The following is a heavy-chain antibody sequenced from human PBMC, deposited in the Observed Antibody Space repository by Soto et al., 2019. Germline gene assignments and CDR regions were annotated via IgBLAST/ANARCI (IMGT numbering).Heavy chain of an antibody. Sequence: ASETLSLTCTVSGGFVNSDTHSWSWIRQTPGKRLEWIGFIYSGGSTKNPSLRSRVTMSVDTSKNQFSLKLRSVIVADTAVYHCARFVRSCSATTCSTRADVWGQGITVTVSS. CDR1: GGFVNSDTHS. V-gene: IGHV4-61*01. D-gene: IGHD2-2*01. CDR2: IYSGGST. CDR3: ARFVRSCSATTCSTRADV. J-gene: IGHJ6*02.